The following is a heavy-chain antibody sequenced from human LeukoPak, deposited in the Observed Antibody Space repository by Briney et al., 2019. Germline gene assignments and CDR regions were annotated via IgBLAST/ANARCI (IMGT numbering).Heavy chain of an antibody. CDR1: GFTFSSYA. D-gene: IGHD2-2*01. CDR2: ISYDGSNK. J-gene: IGHJ4*02. CDR3: ASLRGPQYCSSTSCSYPYYFDY. Sequence: GGSLRLSCAASGFTFSSYAMHWVRQAPGKGLEWVAVISYDGSNKYYADSVKGRFTISRDNSKNTLYLQMNSLRAEDTAVYYCASLRGPQYCSSTSCSYPYYFDYWGQGTLVTVSS. V-gene: IGHV3-30-3*01.